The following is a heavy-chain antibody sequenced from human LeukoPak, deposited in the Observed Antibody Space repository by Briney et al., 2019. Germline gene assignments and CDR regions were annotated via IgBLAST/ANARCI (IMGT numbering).Heavy chain of an antibody. J-gene: IGHJ4*02. CDR1: GFSFSNYW. CDR3: ASHYYGSGSYYWVAGFDY. D-gene: IGHD3-10*01. CDR2: IKEDGGEI. Sequence: GGSLRLSCAAPGFSFSNYWMTWVRQAPGKGLEWVAYIKEDGGEIYYADSVKGRFTISRDNAKNSLYLQMNSLRAEDTAVYCCASHYYGSGSYYWVAGFDYWGQGTLVTVSS. V-gene: IGHV3-7*01.